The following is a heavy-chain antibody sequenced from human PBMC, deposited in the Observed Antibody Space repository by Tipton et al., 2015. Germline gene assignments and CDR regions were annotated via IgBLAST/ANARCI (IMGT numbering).Heavy chain of an antibody. V-gene: IGHV4-34*01. CDR1: GGSLYTYY. J-gene: IGHJ6*02. CDR3: ARGGSPIIEMAYHHYGLDV. Sequence: GLVKPSETLSLTSSLSGGSLYTYYGTWIRQPPGQGLEWIGEIYHSGTTNYNPSLRGGFTISLRTPTNQLSLRADSVTAADTAIYYCARGGSPIIEMAYHHYGLDVWGQGTTVTVSS. D-gene: IGHD5-24*01. CDR2: IYHSGTT.